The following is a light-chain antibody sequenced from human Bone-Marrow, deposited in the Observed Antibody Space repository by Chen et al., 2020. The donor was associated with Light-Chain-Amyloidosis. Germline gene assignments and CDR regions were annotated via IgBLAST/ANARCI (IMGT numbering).Light chain of an antibody. CDR3: QSADSSGTYEVI. V-gene: IGLV3-25*03. CDR2: RDT. Sequence: SYELTQPPSVSVSPGQTARITCSGDDLPTKYAYWYQQKPGQAPVLVIHRDTERPSGISERFSGSTPLTTATLTISGVQAEDEADYHCQSADSSGTYEVIFGGGTKLTVL. J-gene: IGLJ2*01. CDR1: DLPTKY.